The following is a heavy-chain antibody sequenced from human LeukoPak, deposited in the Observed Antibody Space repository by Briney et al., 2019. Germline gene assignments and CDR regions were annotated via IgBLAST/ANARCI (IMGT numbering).Heavy chain of an antibody. CDR1: GFFFDDYA. CDR3: AKDSLRRSYQMQGFDY. CDR2: IRWDGATT. J-gene: IGHJ4*02. V-gene: IGHV3-43D*03. D-gene: IGHD2-2*01. Sequence: PGGFLRLAXAASGFFFDDYAMHWVCQAPGRGLEWGSLIRWDGATTSYTGSVRGRFTISRDNSKNSLYLQMNSLRAEDTALYSCAKDSLRRSYQMQGFDYWGQGTLVTVSS.